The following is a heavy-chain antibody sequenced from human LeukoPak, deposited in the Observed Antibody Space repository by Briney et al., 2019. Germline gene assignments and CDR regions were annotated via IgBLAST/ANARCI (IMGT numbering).Heavy chain of an antibody. Sequence: GESLKISCKGSGYSFTSYWIGWVRQMPGKGLEWMGRIDPSDSYTNYSPSFQGHVTISADKSISTAYLQWSSLKASDTAMYYCARHYCSGGSCYRYFDYWGQGTLVTVSS. CDR1: GYSFTSYW. CDR2: IDPSDSYT. J-gene: IGHJ4*02. V-gene: IGHV5-10-1*01. D-gene: IGHD2-15*01. CDR3: ARHYCSGGSCYRYFDY.